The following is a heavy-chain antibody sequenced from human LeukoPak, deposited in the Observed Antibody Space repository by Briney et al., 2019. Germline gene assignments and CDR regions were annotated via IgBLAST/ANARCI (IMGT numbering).Heavy chain of an antibody. CDR2: INHSGST. J-gene: IGHJ4*02. Sequence: SETLSLTCAVYGGSFSGYYWSWIRQPPGKGLEWIGEINHSGSTNYNPSLKSRVTISVDTSKNQFSLKLSSVTAADTAVYYCARGYCGGDCYSRRQYYFDYWGQGTLVTVSS. CDR3: ARGYCGGDCYSRRQYYFDY. D-gene: IGHD2-21*02. CDR1: GGSFSGYY. V-gene: IGHV4-34*01.